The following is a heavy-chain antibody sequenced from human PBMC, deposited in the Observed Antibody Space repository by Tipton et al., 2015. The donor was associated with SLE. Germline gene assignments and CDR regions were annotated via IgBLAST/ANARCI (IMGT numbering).Heavy chain of an antibody. CDR1: GGSISSHY. Sequence: TLSLTCTVSGGSISSHYWSWIRQPPGKGLEWIGYIYTSGSTNYNPSLKSRVTISVDTSKNQFSLKLSSVTAADTAVYYCARVGVGATTGYDYYYMDVWGKGTTVTVSS. CDR3: ARVGVGATTGYDYYYMDV. D-gene: IGHD1-26*01. J-gene: IGHJ6*03. V-gene: IGHV4-4*08. CDR2: IYTSGST.